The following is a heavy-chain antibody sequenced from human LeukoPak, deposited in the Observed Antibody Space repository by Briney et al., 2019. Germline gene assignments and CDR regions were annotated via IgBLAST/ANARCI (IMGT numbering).Heavy chain of an antibody. D-gene: IGHD3-22*01. Sequence: ASVKVSCKASGYTFISYAIHWVRQAPGRGLEWMGWINSGNGDTYHSQKLQGRVTMTTDTSTSTAYMELRSLRSDDTAVYYCAREDYYDSSGYYAFDIWGQGTMVTVSS. J-gene: IGHJ3*02. CDR1: GYTFISYA. CDR3: AREDYYDSSGYYAFDI. CDR2: INSGNGDT. V-gene: IGHV1-3*01.